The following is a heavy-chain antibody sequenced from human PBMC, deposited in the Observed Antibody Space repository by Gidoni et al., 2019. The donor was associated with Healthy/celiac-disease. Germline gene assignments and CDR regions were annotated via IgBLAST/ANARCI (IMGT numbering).Heavy chain of an antibody. CDR1: GYSFTGYY. D-gene: IGHD3-22*01. V-gene: IGHV1-2*02. Sequence: QVQLVQSGAEVKKPGASVKVSCKASGYSFTGYYMHWVRQAPGQGLEWMGWINPNSGGTNYAQKFQGRVTMTRDTSISTAYMGLSRLRSDDTAVYYCARSSHYDSSGYYYGYWGQGTLVTVSS. J-gene: IGHJ4*02. CDR3: ARSSHYDSSGYYYGY. CDR2: INPNSGGT.